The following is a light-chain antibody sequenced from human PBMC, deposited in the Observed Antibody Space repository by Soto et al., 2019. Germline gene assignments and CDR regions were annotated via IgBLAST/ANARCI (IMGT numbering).Light chain of an antibody. CDR2: GAS. Sequence: IVMTQSPATLSVSPGERGTLSCSSGESVRSSLAWYQQKPGQAPRLLIYGASTRATGIPARFSGSGSETDFTLTISSLQSEDFAVYYCQQYNNWSPITFGQGTRLE. V-gene: IGKV3-15*01. CDR1: ESVRSS. CDR3: QQYNNWSPIT. J-gene: IGKJ5*01.